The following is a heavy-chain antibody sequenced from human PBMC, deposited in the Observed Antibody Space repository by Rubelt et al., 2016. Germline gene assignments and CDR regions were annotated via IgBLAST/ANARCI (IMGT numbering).Heavy chain of an antibody. Sequence: QVQLVESGGGVVQPGRSLRLSCAASGFTFSSYGMHWVRQAPGKGLEWVAVIWYDGSNKYYADSVKGRFTISRDNSKNTLYLQMNSLRAEDTAVYYCAKDSEGFFDYWGQGTLVTVSS. CDR1: GFTFSSYG. CDR2: IWYDGSNK. V-gene: IGHV3-33*06. J-gene: IGHJ4*02. CDR3: AKDSEGFFDY. D-gene: IGHD1-14*01.